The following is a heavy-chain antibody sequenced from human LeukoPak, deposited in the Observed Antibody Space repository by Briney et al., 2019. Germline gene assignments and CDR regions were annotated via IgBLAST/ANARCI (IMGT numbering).Heavy chain of an antibody. D-gene: IGHD3-22*01. J-gene: IGHJ5*02. CDR2: INPNSGGT. Sequence: GASVKVSCKASGYTFTGYYMHWVRQAPGQGLEWMGWINPNSGGTNYAQKFQGRVTMTRDTSISTACMELSRLRSDDTAVYYCAREDSRYDSSGYYSSWGQGTLVTVSS. CDR3: AREDSRYDSSGYYSS. CDR1: GYTFTGYY. V-gene: IGHV1-2*02.